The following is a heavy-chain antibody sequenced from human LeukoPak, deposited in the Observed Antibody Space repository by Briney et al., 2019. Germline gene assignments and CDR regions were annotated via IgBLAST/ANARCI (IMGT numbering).Heavy chain of an antibody. CDR1: GGTFSSYA. CDR3: ARLLHPDQGSSDY. V-gene: IGHV1-69*13. CDR2: IIPIFGTA. D-gene: IGHD2/OR15-2a*01. Sequence: SVKVSCKASGGTFSSYAISWVRQAPGQGLGWMGGIIPIFGTANYAQKFQGRVTITADESTSTAYMELSSLRSEDTAVYYCARLLHPDQGSSDYWGQGTLVTVSS. J-gene: IGHJ4*02.